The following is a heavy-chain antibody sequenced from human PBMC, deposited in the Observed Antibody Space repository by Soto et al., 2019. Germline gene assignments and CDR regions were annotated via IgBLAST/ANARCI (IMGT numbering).Heavy chain of an antibody. CDR2: IIPIFGTA. CDR3: ARVAGRRAARPYDY. CDR1: GGTFSSYA. Sequence: QVQLVQSGAEVKKPGSSVKVSCKASGGTFSSYAISWVRQAPGQGLEWMGGIIPIFGTANYAQKFQGRVTITADESTSTAYMELSSLSSEDTAVYYCARVAGRRAARPYDYWGQGTLVTVSS. V-gene: IGHV1-69*01. D-gene: IGHD6-6*01. J-gene: IGHJ4*02.